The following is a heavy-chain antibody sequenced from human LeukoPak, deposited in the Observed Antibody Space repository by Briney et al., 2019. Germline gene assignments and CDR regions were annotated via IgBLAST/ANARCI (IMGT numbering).Heavy chain of an antibody. Sequence: GGSLRLSCAASGFTFSSYSMNWVRQAPGKGLEWVSYISSSGSTIYYADSVKGRFTISRDNAKNSLYLQMNSLRAEDTAVYYCARDTPDSGSYYGNWGQGTLVTVSS. CDR2: ISSSGSTI. CDR1: GFTFSSYS. D-gene: IGHD1-26*01. CDR3: ARDTPDSGSYYGN. V-gene: IGHV3-48*04. J-gene: IGHJ4*02.